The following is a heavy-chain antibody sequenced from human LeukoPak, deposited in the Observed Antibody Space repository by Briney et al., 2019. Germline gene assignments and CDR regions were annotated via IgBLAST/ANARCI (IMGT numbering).Heavy chain of an antibody. Sequence: GGSLRLSCAASGFTFSTYWMSWVRQAPGKGLEWVANIKQDGSEKYYVDSVKGRFTISRDNAKNSLYLQMNSLRAEDTAVYYCARDTCSGGSCYPAEYFQHWGQGTLVTVSS. J-gene: IGHJ1*01. CDR2: IKQDGSEK. D-gene: IGHD2-15*01. CDR3: ARDTCSGGSCYPAEYFQH. V-gene: IGHV3-7*01. CDR1: GFTFSTYW.